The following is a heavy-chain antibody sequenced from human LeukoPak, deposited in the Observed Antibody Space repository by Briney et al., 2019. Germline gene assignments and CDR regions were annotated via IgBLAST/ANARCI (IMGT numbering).Heavy chain of an antibody. D-gene: IGHD4-17*01. V-gene: IGHV1-69*04. CDR2: IIPILGIA. Sequence: SVKVSCKASGCTFSSYAISWVRQAPGQGLEWMGRIIPILGIANYAQKFQGRVTITADKSTSTAYMELSSLRSEDTAVYYCARERPTVTTPDYYYYGMDVWGQGTTVTVSS. CDR1: GCTFSSYA. CDR3: ARERPTVTTPDYYYYGMDV. J-gene: IGHJ6*02.